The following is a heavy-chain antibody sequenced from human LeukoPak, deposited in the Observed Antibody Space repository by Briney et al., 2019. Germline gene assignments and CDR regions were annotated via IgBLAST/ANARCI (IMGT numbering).Heavy chain of an antibody. J-gene: IGHJ4*02. Sequence: SVKVSCKASGYTFTSYGISWVRQAPGQGLEWMGGIIPIFGTANYAQKFQGRVTITADKSTSTAYMELSSLRSEDTAVYYCARDQGYCSGGSCYGVDYWGQGTLVTVSS. CDR3: ARDQGYCSGGSCYGVDY. CDR1: GYTFTSYG. V-gene: IGHV1-69*06. D-gene: IGHD2-15*01. CDR2: IIPIFGTA.